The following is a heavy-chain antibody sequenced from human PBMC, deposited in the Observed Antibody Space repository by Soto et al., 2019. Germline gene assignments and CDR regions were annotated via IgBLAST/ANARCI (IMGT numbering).Heavy chain of an antibody. D-gene: IGHD5-12*01. CDR1: GGSFSGYY. Sequence: QVQLQQWGAGLLKPSETLSLTCAVYGGSFSGYYWSWIRQPPGKGLEWIGEINHSGSTNYNPSLKSRVTISVDTSKNQFSLKLSSVTAADTAVYYCARGRDIVAPRGMDVWGQGTTVTVSS. CDR2: INHSGST. J-gene: IGHJ6*02. V-gene: IGHV4-34*01. CDR3: ARGRDIVAPRGMDV.